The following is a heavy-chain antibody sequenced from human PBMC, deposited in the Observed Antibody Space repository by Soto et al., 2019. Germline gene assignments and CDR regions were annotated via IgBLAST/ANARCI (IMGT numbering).Heavy chain of an antibody. CDR1: GGSISSYY. Sequence: SETLSLTCTVSGGSISSYYWSCIRLPPGKGLEWIAYIYYTGSTSYNPSLKSRVIISVDTSKKQVSLKLSSVTAADTAVYYCARLERDDSGWYPYWGQGTLVTVSS. V-gene: IGHV4-59*01. J-gene: IGHJ4*02. CDR2: IYYTGST. D-gene: IGHD6-19*01. CDR3: ARLERDDSGWYPY.